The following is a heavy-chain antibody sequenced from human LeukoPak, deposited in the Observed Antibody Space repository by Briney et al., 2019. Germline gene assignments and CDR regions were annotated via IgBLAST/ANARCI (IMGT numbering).Heavy chain of an antibody. Sequence: ASVKVSCKASGGTFTSYAISWVRQAPGQGLEWMGGINPNSGGTNYAQKFQGRVTMTRDTSTSTAYMELSRLRSDDTAVYYCARVRWELLGDPGWVDYWGQGTLVTVSS. D-gene: IGHD1-26*01. V-gene: IGHV1-2*02. CDR2: INPNSGGT. J-gene: IGHJ4*02. CDR1: GGTFTSYA. CDR3: ARVRWELLGDPGWVDY.